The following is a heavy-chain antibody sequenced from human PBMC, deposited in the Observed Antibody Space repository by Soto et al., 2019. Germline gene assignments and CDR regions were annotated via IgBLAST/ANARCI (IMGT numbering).Heavy chain of an antibody. J-gene: IGHJ5*02. Sequence: GGSLRLSCTASGFTFNNYWMSWVRQAPGKGLEWVANIKQDGNEKYYVDSVKGRFTISRDNAKNSLYLQMNSLRAEDTAVYYCARAPGGGTSRLDPWGQGTLVTVSS. CDR2: IKQDGNEK. CDR3: ARAPGGGTSRLDP. CDR1: GFTFNNYW. D-gene: IGHD2-15*01. V-gene: IGHV3-7*01.